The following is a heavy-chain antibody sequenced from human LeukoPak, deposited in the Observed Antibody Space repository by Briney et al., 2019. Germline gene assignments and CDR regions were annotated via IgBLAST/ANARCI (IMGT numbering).Heavy chain of an antibody. Sequence: GGSLRLSCAASGFXFSSYAMSWVRQAPGKGLEWVSAISDSGGSTYYPDSVKGRFTISRDNSKNTLYLHMDSLRAEDTAVYYCAQDPNYDFWSGAYFQHWGQGTLVTVSS. J-gene: IGHJ1*01. D-gene: IGHD3-3*01. CDR1: GFXFSSYA. CDR3: AQDPNYDFWSGAYFQH. V-gene: IGHV3-23*01. CDR2: ISDSGGST.